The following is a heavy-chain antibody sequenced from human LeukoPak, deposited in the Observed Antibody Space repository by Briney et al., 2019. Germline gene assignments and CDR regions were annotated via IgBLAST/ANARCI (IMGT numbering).Heavy chain of an antibody. CDR3: ARGPIGRFAVVKYYYGMDV. J-gene: IGHJ6*02. V-gene: IGHV4-30-4*01. D-gene: IGHD2-21*01. CDR2: IYYSGST. Sequence: SETLSLTCTVSGGSISSGDYYWSWIRQPPGKGLEWIGYIYYSGSTYYNPSLKSRVTISVDTSKNQFFLKLSAVTAADTAVYYCARGPIGRFAVVKYYYGMDVWGQGTTVTVSS. CDR1: GGSISSGDYY.